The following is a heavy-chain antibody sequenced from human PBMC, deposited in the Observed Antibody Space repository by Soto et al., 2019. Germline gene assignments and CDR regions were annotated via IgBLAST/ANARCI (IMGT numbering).Heavy chain of an antibody. J-gene: IGHJ4*02. V-gene: IGHV1-8*01. D-gene: IGHD3-16*01. CDR1: GYTFTSYH. CDR2: MNPNSGNT. CDR3: TRGRGSRLNFDY. Sequence: QVQLVQSGAEVKKPGASVKVSCKSSGYTFTSYHINWVRQATGQGLEWMGWMNPNSGNTGNAQKFQGRVDMTSTNSISTAYRELSSLKSEDTAVYYCTRGRGSRLNFDYWGQGTLVTVSS.